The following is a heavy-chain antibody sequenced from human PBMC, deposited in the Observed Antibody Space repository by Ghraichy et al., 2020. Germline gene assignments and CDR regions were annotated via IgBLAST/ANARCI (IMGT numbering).Heavy chain of an antibody. D-gene: IGHD2-2*01. CDR1: GASIIIGGYS. V-gene: IGHV4-30-2*01. CDR3: ARANEVGPAATRAFDY. J-gene: IGHJ4*02. CDR2: MYHSGTT. Sequence: SQTLSLTCAVSGASIIIGGYSWTWIRQPPGKGLEWIGYMYHSGTTYYNPSLRSRVSMSIDRSKNQFSLKVSSVTAADTAVYYCARANEVGPAATRAFDYWGRGTLVTVSS.